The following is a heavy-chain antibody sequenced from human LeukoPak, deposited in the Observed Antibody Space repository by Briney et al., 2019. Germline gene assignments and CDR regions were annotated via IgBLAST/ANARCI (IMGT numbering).Heavy chain of an antibody. CDR1: GGSISSYC. CDR2: INYSGST. CDR3: ARVPDPRGYDYYYYMDV. V-gene: IGHV4-59*01. Sequence: SETLSLTCTVSGGSISSYCWSWIRQPPGKGLEWIAYINYSGSTNYNPSLKSRVTISVDTSKNQFSLKLSSVTAADTAVYYCARVPDPRGYDYYYYMDVWGKGTTVTISS. D-gene: IGHD5-12*01. J-gene: IGHJ6*03.